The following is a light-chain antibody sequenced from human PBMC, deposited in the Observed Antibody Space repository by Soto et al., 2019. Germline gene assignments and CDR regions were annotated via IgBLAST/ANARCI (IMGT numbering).Light chain of an antibody. CDR3: SSYTSDTFFV. V-gene: IGLV2-14*01. CDR2: EVS. CDR1: KSDVGGYNY. Sequence: QSALTQPASVSGSPGQSITISCTGTKSDVGGYNYVSWFQHDPGKVPKLIIYEVSSRPSGVSNRFSGSKSGNTASLTISGLQAEDEADYYCSSYTSDTFFVFGTGTKLTVL. J-gene: IGLJ1*01.